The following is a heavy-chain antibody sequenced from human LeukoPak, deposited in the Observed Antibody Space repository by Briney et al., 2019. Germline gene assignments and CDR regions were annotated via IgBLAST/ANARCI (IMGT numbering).Heavy chain of an antibody. J-gene: IGHJ6*02. CDR2: IYPGDSDT. CDR3: ARRAMVGGPVYYYYGMDV. D-gene: IGHD5-18*01. V-gene: IGHV5-51*01. Sequence: GESLKISCKGSGYSFTSYWIGWVRQMPGKGLGWMGIIYPGDSDTRYSPSFQGQVTISADKSISTAYLQWSSLKASDTAMYYCARRAMVGGPVYYYYGMDVWGQGTTVTVSS. CDR1: GYSFTSYW.